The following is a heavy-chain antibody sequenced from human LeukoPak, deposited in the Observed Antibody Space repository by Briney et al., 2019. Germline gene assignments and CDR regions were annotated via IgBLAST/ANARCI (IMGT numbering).Heavy chain of an antibody. V-gene: IGHV1-69*13. D-gene: IGHD5-12*01. CDR2: IIPIFGTA. J-gene: IGHJ6*02. Sequence: GASVKVSCKASGGTFISYAISWVRQAPGQGLEWMGGIIPIFGTANYAQKFQGRVTITADESTSTAYMELSSLRSEDTAVYYCARRRGPGHYYYYGMDVWGQGTTVTVSS. CDR3: ARRRGPGHYYYYGMDV. CDR1: GGTFISYA.